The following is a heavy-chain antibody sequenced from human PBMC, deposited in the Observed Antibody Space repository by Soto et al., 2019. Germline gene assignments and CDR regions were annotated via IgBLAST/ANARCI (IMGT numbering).Heavy chain of an antibody. CDR2: ISSSGSST. D-gene: IGHD3-10*01. CDR1: GFSFSSYE. Sequence: PGGSLRVSCAASGFSFSSYEMNWVRQAPGKGPVWLAYISSSGSSTYYADSAKGRFTISRDNIKNSLFLQLHSLRVEDTGIYYCARGGLRSWGQGTPVTVSS. V-gene: IGHV3-48*03. CDR3: ARGGLRS. J-gene: IGHJ4*02.